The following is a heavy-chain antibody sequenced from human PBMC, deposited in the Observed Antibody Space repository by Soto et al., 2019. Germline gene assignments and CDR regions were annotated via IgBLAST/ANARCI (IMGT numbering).Heavy chain of an antibody. CDR2: IYYTGST. Sequence: SETLSLTCTVSGGSISGYYWSWIRQPPGKRLEWIGYIYYTGSTNYNPSLRSRVTISIDTSKNQFSLQLSSVTAADTAVYFCARDSIVARYYFDYWGQGTPVTVSS. J-gene: IGHJ4*02. CDR3: ARDSIVARYYFDY. V-gene: IGHV4-59*12. CDR1: GGSISGYY. D-gene: IGHD6-6*01.